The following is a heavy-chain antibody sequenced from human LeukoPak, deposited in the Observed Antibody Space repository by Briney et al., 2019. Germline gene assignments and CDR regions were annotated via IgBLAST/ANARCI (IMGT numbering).Heavy chain of an antibody. CDR3: ARSLSSGWSDVFDI. Sequence: GESLKISCKGSGYSFTSYWIGWVRQMPGKGLEWMGIIYPADSDFRYSPSFQGQLTISADKSISTAYLQWSSLKASDSAIYYCARSLSSGWSDVFDIWGQGTMVTVSS. CDR2: IYPADSDF. CDR1: GYSFTSYW. V-gene: IGHV5-51*01. D-gene: IGHD6-19*01. J-gene: IGHJ3*02.